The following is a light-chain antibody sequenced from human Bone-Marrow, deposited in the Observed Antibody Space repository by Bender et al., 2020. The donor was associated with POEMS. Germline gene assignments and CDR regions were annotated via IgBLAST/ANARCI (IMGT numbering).Light chain of an antibody. CDR2: EDT. CDR1: ALSKKS. J-gene: IGLJ2*01. Sequence: SYDLIQPPSVSVSPGQTARITCSGQALSKKSAYWYQQKSGQAPVLVIYEDTRRPSGIPERFSGSTSGTVATLTISGAQVEDEADYYCYSAADNTLGVFGGGTKLTVL. V-gene: IGLV3-10*01. CDR3: YSAADNTLGV.